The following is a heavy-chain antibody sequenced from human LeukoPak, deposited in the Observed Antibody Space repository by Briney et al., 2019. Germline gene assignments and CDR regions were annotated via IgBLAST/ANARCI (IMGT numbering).Heavy chain of an antibody. J-gene: IGHJ4*02. CDR1: GFTFSSYP. Sequence: PGRSLRLSCAASGFTFSSYPMSWVRQAPGKGLEWVSTIGGSGGATYYADSVKGRFTISRDNSKNTLYLQMNSLRAEDTAVYYCAARGNWCFDFWGQGTLVTVSS. CDR2: IGGSGGAT. V-gene: IGHV3-23*01. D-gene: IGHD1-1*01. CDR3: AARGNWCFDF.